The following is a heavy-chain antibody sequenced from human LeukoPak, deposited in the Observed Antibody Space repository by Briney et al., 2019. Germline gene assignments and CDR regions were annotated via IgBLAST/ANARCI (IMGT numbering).Heavy chain of an antibody. CDR1: GYTFTGYY. V-gene: IGHV1-2*06. CDR2: INPNSGGT. J-gene: IGHJ4*02. CDR3: ARDRYYYDSSGQIDY. Sequence: ASVKVSRKASGYTFTGYYMHWVRQAPGQGLEWMGRINPNSGGTNYAQKFQGRVTMTRDTSISTAYMELSRLRSDDTAVYYCARDRYYYDSSGQIDYWGQGTLVTVSS. D-gene: IGHD3-22*01.